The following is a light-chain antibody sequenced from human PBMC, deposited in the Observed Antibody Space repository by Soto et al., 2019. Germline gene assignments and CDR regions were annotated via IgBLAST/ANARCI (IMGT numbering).Light chain of an antibody. CDR3: QSYDSSLSGRYV. CDR1: TSNIGAGYD. Sequence: QLVLTQPPSGSGAPGQRVTISCTRSTSNIGAGYDVHWYQQLPGTAPKLLIYGNSNRPSGVPDRFSGSKSGTSASLAITGLQAEDEADYYCQSYDSSLSGRYVFGTGTKVTVL. V-gene: IGLV1-40*01. CDR2: GNS. J-gene: IGLJ1*01.